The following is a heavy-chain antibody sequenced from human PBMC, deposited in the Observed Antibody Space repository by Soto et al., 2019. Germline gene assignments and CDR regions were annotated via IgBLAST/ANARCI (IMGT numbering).Heavy chain of an antibody. CDR1: GYTFTAYY. Sequence: QVQLVQYGAEVKEPGDSLRVSCEASGYTFTAYYIHWVWQAPGQGLEWMGWINPKFGDTTYAQDFQGRVSMTRDMSISTVYMELSRLTSDDTAIYYCARNMDYYYGPGSGNGHGFWGQGTTVTVFS. V-gene: IGHV1-2*02. J-gene: IGHJ6*02. CDR3: ARNMDYYYGPGSGNGHGF. CDR2: INPKFGDT. D-gene: IGHD3-10*01.